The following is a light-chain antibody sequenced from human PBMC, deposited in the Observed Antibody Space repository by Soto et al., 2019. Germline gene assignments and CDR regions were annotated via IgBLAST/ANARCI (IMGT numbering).Light chain of an antibody. CDR2: WAS. V-gene: IGKV4-1*01. CDR1: QTVLYSSNNENY. J-gene: IGKJ4*01. Sequence: DIVMTQSPDSLAVSLGERATINCKSSQTVLYSSNNENYLAWYQQKPGQPPKLLIYWASIRESGVPDHFSGSGSGTDFTLTISSLQAEDVAVYYCQQYYSTPLTFGGGTKVEIK. CDR3: QQYYSTPLT.